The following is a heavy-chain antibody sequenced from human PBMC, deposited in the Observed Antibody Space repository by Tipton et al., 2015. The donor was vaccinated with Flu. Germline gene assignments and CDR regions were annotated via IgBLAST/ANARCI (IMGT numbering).Heavy chain of an antibody. Sequence: LRLSCTVSGDSMGTYSWSWIRQPPGKGLEWIGYTTYSGTTSYNPSLQSRVSISIDTSKNQFSLKLISVTAADTAVYYCARVSPGVESWFDPWGQGTLVTVSS. V-gene: IGHV4-59*12. CDR3: ARVSPGVESWFDP. D-gene: IGHD3-3*01. J-gene: IGHJ5*02. CDR2: TTYSGTT. CDR1: GDSMGTYS.